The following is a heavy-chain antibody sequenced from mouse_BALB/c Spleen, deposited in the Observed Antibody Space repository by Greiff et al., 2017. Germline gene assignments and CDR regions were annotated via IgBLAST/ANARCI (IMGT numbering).Heavy chain of an antibody. Sequence: QVQLKQSGAELAKPGASVKMSCKASGYTFTSYWMHWVKQRPGQGLEWIGYINPSTGYTEYNQKFKDKATLTADKSSSTAYMQLSSLTSEDSAVYYCARWATASYAMDYWGQGTSVTVSS. J-gene: IGHJ4*01. V-gene: IGHV1-7*01. CDR1: GYTFTSYW. D-gene: IGHD1-2*01. CDR2: INPSTGYT. CDR3: ARWATASYAMDY.